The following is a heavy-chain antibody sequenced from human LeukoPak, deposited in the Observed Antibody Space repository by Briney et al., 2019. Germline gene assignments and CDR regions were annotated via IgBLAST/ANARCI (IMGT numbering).Heavy chain of an antibody. D-gene: IGHD3-3*01. CDR1: GGSISSGSYY. V-gene: IGHV4-31*03. CDR2: IYYSGST. Sequence: PSETLSLTCTVSGGSISSGSYYWSWIRRHPGKGLEWIGYIYYSGSTYYNPSLKSRVTISVDTSKNQFSLKLSSVTAADTAVYYCARDRDFWSGPPIGMDVWGQGTTVTVSS. CDR3: ARDRDFWSGPPIGMDV. J-gene: IGHJ6*02.